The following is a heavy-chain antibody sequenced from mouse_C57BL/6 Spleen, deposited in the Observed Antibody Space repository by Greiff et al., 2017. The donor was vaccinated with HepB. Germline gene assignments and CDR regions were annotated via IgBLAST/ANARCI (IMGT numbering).Heavy chain of an antibody. J-gene: IGHJ2*01. CDR1: GFTFSDYY. D-gene: IGHD1-1*01. CDR2: INYDGSST. Sequence: EVNVVESEGGLVQPGSSMKLSCTASGFTFSDYYMAWVRQVPEKGLEWVANINYDGSSTYYLDSLKSRFIISRDNAKNILDLQMSSLKSEDTATYYCARDRGGSSYFDYWGQGTTLTVSS. V-gene: IGHV5-16*01. CDR3: ARDRGGSSYFDY.